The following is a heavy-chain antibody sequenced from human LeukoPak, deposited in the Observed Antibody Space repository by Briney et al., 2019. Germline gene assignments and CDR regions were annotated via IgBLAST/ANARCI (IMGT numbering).Heavy chain of an antibody. Sequence: SETLSPTCTVSGGSISSSSYYWGWIRQPPGKGLEWIGSIYYSGSTYYNPSLKSRVTISVDTSKNQFSLKLSSVTAADTAVYYCARDYSSSWYGYYYYYMDVWGKGTTVTVSS. D-gene: IGHD6-13*01. J-gene: IGHJ6*03. CDR1: GGSISSSSYY. CDR2: IYYSGST. V-gene: IGHV4-39*07. CDR3: ARDYSSSWYGYYYYYMDV.